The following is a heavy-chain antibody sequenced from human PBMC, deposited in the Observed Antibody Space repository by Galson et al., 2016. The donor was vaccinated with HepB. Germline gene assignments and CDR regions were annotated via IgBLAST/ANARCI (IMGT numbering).Heavy chain of an antibody. CDR1: GFTVSSTY. V-gene: IGHV3-53*01. CDR2: IFSGGST. D-gene: IGHD4-11*01. Sequence: LRLSCAASGFTVSSTYMSWVRQAPGKGLEWISVIFSGGSTYYADSVKGRFTISRDNSKNTVYLEMNSLRAEDTAVYYCASEGPADCSNCDHWNYGMDVWGQGTTVTVSS. J-gene: IGHJ6*02. CDR3: ASEGPADCSNCDHWNYGMDV.